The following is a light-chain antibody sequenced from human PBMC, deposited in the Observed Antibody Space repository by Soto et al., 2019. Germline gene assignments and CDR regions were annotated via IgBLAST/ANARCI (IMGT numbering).Light chain of an antibody. CDR1: SGDVRTYNL. CDR2: EGS. Sequence: QSALTQPASVSGSPGQSITISCTGTSGDVRTYNLVSWYQQHPGKAPKLMIYEGSKRPSGISTRFSGSKSGNTASLTISGLQAEDEADYYCWSYTGDNSYVFGGGTMLTVL. J-gene: IGLJ1*01. CDR3: WSYTGDNSYV. V-gene: IGLV2-23*01.